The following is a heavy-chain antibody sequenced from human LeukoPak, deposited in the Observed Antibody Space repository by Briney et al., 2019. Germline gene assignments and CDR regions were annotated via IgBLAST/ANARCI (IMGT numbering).Heavy chain of an antibody. Sequence: SETLSLTCTVSGGSISSYHWSWIRQPPGKGLEWIGYIYYSGSTNYNPSLKSRVTISVDTSKNQFSLKLSSVTAADTAVYYCARAAESGYYNWFDPWGQGTLVTVSS. D-gene: IGHD3-3*01. CDR3: ARAAESGYYNWFDP. CDR2: IYYSGST. CDR1: GGSISSYH. J-gene: IGHJ5*02. V-gene: IGHV4-59*01.